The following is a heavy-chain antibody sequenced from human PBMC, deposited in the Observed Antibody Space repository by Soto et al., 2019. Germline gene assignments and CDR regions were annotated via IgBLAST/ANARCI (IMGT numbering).Heavy chain of an antibody. V-gene: IGHV4-31*03. J-gene: IGHJ4*02. CDR1: GGSMTSGDQY. D-gene: IGHD5-18*01. Sequence: SETLSLTCTVTGGSMTSGDQYWTWIRHRPGEGLEWFGYINHRGSLYYNPSLKSRVSMSVDTSKNQFSLNLSSVTAADTAVYYCAKLQAYSYGPGAHFDYWGQGTLVTVSS. CDR2: INHRGSL. CDR3: AKLQAYSYGPGAHFDY.